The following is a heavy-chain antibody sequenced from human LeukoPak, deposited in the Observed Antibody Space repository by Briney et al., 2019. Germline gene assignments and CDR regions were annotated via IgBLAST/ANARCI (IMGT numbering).Heavy chain of an antibody. Sequence: GGSLRLSCAVSGFTFSNYAMHWVRQAPGKGLEWVAVISYDGTNKYYTDSVKGRFTISRDNSKNTLYLQMNSLRAEDTALYHCARVGAIAARPPYYYYGMDAWGQGTTVTVSS. V-gene: IGHV3-30-3*01. D-gene: IGHD6-6*01. J-gene: IGHJ6*02. CDR3: ARVGAIAARPPYYYYGMDA. CDR1: GFTFSNYA. CDR2: ISYDGTNK.